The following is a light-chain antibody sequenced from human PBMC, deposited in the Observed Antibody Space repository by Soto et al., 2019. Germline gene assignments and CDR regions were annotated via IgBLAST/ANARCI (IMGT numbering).Light chain of an antibody. CDR3: QQRSNWPLEYT. V-gene: IGKV3-11*01. CDR2: DAS. Sequence: EIVLTQSPATLYLSPGERATLSCRASQSVSSYLAWYQQKPGQAPRLLIYDASNRATGIPARFSGSGSGTDFTLTISRLEPEDFAVYYCQQRSNWPLEYTFGQGTKLEIK. CDR1: QSVSSY. J-gene: IGKJ2*01.